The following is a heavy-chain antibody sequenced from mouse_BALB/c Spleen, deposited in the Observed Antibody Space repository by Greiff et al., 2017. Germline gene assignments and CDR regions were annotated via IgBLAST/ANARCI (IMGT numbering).Heavy chain of an antibody. V-gene: IGHV14-3*02. CDR2: IDPANGNT. Sequence: DVQLQESGAELVKPGASVKLSCTASGFNIKDTYMHWVKQRPEQGLEWIGRIDPANGNTKYDPKFQGKATITADTSSNTAYLQLSSLTSEDTAVYYCALYYDPAWFAYWGQGTLVTVSA. CDR3: ALYYDPAWFAY. CDR1: GFNIKDTY. D-gene: IGHD1-1*02. J-gene: IGHJ3*01.